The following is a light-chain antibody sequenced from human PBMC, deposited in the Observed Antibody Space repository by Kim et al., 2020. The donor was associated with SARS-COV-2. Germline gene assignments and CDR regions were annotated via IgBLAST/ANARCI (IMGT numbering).Light chain of an antibody. CDR1: KLGDKY. CDR2: QDI. J-gene: IGLJ3*02. CDR3: QAWDNSVGWV. Sequence: SYELTQPPSVSVSPGQTSNIICSGDKLGDKYISWLQQRPGQSPVLVIYQDIKRPSGIPERFSGSNSGNTATLTISGTQAMDEADYYCQAWDNSVGWVFGGGTKVTVL. V-gene: IGLV3-1*01.